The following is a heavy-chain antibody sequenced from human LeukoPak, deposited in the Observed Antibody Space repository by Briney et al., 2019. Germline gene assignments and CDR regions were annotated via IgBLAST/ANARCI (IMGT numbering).Heavy chain of an antibody. CDR1: GYSISSGYY. CDR3: ARSPPAFDI. Sequence: PSETLSLTCAVSGYSISSGYYWGWIRQPPGKGLEWIGYIYYSGSTNYNPSLKSRVTISVDTSKNQFSLKLSSVTAADTAVYYCARSPPAFDIWGQGTMVTVSS. J-gene: IGHJ3*02. V-gene: IGHV4-38-2*01. CDR2: IYYSGST.